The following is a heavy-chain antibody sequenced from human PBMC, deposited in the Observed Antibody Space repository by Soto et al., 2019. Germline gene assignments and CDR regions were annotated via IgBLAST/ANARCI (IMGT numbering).Heavy chain of an antibody. CDR3: ARDLMAGNYYYHGMDV. Sequence: GGSMSLSSTASGFTVSINYMSWVRQAPGKGLEWVSVIYSGGSTYYADSVKGRFTISRDNSKNTLYLQMNSLRAEDTAVYYCARDLMAGNYYYHGMDVWGQGTTVTVSS. V-gene: IGHV3-53*01. CDR2: IYSGGST. CDR1: GFTVSINY. D-gene: IGHD6-19*01. J-gene: IGHJ6*02.